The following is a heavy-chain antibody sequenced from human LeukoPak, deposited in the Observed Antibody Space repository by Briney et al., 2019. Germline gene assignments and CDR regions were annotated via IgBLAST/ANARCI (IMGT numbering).Heavy chain of an antibody. V-gene: IGHV1-18*04. Sequence: ASVKVSCKASGYTFTGYYLHWVRQAPGQGLEWMGWISAYNGNTNYAQKLQGRVTMTTDTSTSTAYMELRSLRSDDTAVYYCARSNYYDSSGYYHGDYWGQGTLVTVSS. CDR3: ARSNYYDSSGYYHGDY. J-gene: IGHJ4*02. D-gene: IGHD3-22*01. CDR2: ISAYNGNT. CDR1: GYTFTGYY.